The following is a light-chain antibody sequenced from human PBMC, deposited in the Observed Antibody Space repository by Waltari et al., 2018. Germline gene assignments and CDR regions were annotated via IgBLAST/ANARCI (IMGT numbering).Light chain of an antibody. V-gene: IGKV3-11*01. CDR3: QQGSILPLT. J-gene: IGKJ4*01. Sequence: EVVLTQSPVTLSLSAGERASLSCRASESVYKYLAWYQQRPGQPPRLLIYDTTNRAAGVPGRFSGSGYGTDFTITITSLEAEDFAVYFCQQGSILPLTFGGGTRVEIK. CDR2: DTT. CDR1: ESVYKY.